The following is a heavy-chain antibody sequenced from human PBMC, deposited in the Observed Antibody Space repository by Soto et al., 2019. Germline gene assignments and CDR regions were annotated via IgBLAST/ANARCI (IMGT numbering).Heavy chain of an antibody. CDR1: GFTFSSYA. V-gene: IGHV3-23*01. J-gene: IGHJ4*02. CDR2: ISGSGGST. CDR3: ATRRSYRSSWYEDY. Sequence: EVQLLESGGGLVQPGGSLRLSCAASGFTFSSYAMSWVRQAPGKGLEWVSAISGSGGSTYYADSVKGRFTISRDNSKNTLYLQMNSLRAEDTAVYYCATRRSYRSSWYEDYWGQGTLVTVSS. D-gene: IGHD6-13*01.